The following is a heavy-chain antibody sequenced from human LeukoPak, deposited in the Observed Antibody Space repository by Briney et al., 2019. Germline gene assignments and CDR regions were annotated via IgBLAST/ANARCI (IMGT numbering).Heavy chain of an antibody. J-gene: IGHJ4*02. Sequence: SETLSLTCTVSGGSISSSSYYWGWIRQPPGKGLEWIGSIYYSGSTYYNPSLKSRVTISVDTSKNQFSLKLSSVTAADTAVYYCARLYSSSAGMDYWGQGTLVTVSS. V-gene: IGHV4-39*01. CDR1: GGSISSSSYY. D-gene: IGHD6-6*01. CDR3: ARLYSSSAGMDY. CDR2: IYYSGST.